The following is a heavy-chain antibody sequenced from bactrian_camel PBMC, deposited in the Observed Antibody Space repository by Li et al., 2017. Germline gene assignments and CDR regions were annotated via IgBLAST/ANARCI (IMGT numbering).Heavy chain of an antibody. V-gene: IGHV3S53*01. CDR1: SSYSRAC. CDR2: FGTDGST. Sequence: VQLVESGGGSVETGGSLNLTCSAHSSYSRACMGWFRQAPGKEREGVATFGTDGSTTYADSMKGRFTISKDNAKNTLYLHMNSLKPEDSAMYYCAAASVRMLSHRVSRDPCDPDAMPYPYVGQGTQVTVS. J-gene: IGHJ4*01. D-gene: IGHD1*01.